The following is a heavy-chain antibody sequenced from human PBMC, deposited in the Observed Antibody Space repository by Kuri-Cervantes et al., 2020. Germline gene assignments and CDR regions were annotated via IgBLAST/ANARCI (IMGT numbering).Heavy chain of an antibody. CDR1: GGTFSSYA. CDR3: ARDTLGTDLTYRYFDL. D-gene: IGHD3-10*01. V-gene: IGHV1-18*01. Sequence: ASVKVSCKASGGTFSSYAISWVRQAPGQGLKWMGWISGFNGNTNYAQKLQGRVTMTIDTSTSTAYMELRSLRSDDTAVYYCARDTLGTDLTYRYFDLWGRGSLVTVSS. J-gene: IGHJ2*01. CDR2: ISGFNGNT.